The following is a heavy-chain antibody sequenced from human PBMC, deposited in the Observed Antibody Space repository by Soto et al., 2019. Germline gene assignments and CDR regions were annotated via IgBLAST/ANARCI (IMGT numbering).Heavy chain of an antibody. CDR2: IYYNGDT. Sequence: ETLSLTCSVSGGSISSSSYNWDWIRQPPGKGLEWIGTIYYNGDTDYNPSLKSRATISVDASDYQFSLKLSSVTAADTSIYYCARFSGNAFDIWGHGTMVTVSS. J-gene: IGHJ3*02. CDR1: GGSISSSSYN. CDR3: ARFSGNAFDI. V-gene: IGHV4-39*01.